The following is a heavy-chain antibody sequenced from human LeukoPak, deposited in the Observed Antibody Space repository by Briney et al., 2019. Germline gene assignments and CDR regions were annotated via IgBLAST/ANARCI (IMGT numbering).Heavy chain of an antibody. D-gene: IGHD3-10*01. CDR1: GFTFSSYA. Sequence: GGSLRLSCAASGFTFSSYAMSWVRQAPGKGLEWVSAISGSGGSTYYADAVKGRFTISRDNSKNTLYLQMNSLRAEDTAVYYCAKGPYYYGSGSYTDYWGQGTLVTVSS. CDR3: AKGPYYYGSGSYTDY. V-gene: IGHV3-23*01. J-gene: IGHJ4*02. CDR2: ISGSGGST.